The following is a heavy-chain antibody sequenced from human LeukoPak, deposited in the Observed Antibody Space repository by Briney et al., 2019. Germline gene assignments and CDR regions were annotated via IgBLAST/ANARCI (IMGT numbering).Heavy chain of an antibody. V-gene: IGHV3-48*03. CDR3: ARGGDYGDYVDFAY. CDR1: GFTFSGYE. D-gene: IGHD4-17*01. J-gene: IGHJ4*02. Sequence: GGSLRLSCAASGFTFSGYELNWVRQAPGKGLEWVSYISTTGTTVYYADSVKGRFTISRDNVKNSLYLQMNSLRDEDPAVYYCARGGDYGDYVDFAYWGQGTLVTVSS. CDR2: ISTTGTTV.